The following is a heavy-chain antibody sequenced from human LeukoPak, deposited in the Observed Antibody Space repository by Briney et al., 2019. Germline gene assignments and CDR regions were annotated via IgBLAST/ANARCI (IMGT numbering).Heavy chain of an antibody. J-gene: IGHJ4*02. CDR1: GFTFSNNW. Sequence: GGSLRLSCAASGFTFSNNWMHWVRQAPGKGLVWVSRIKGDGSSTDYADSVKGRFTISRDNSKNTLYLQMNSLRADDTAVYYCARDRGRGIIAVAGTLDYWGQGTLVTVSS. D-gene: IGHD6-19*01. V-gene: IGHV3-74*01. CDR2: IKGDGSST. CDR3: ARDRGRGIIAVAGTLDY.